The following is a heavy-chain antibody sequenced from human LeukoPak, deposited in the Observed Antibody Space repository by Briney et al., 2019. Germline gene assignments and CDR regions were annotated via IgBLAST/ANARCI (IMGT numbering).Heavy chain of an antibody. CDR2: IRYDGSNK. Sequence: PGGSLRLSCAASGFTFSSYAMSWVRQAPGKGLEWVAFIRYDGSNKYYADSVKGRFTISRDNSKNTVSLQMNSLRPEDTAVYYCAKRGYTSSWNFDSWGQGTLVTVSS. CDR1: GFTFSSYA. V-gene: IGHV3-30*02. CDR3: AKRGYTSSWNFDS. D-gene: IGHD6-13*01. J-gene: IGHJ4*02.